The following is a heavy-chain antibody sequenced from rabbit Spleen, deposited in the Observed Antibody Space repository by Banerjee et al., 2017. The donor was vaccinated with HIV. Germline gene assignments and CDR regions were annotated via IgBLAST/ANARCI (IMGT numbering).Heavy chain of an antibody. CDR1: GFSFNSGDD. V-gene: IGHV1S45*01. CDR2: IYTGSSDST. J-gene: IGHJ4*01. Sequence: QEQLVESGGGLVKPGASLTLTCKASGFSFNSGDDMCWVRQAPGKGLEWIACIYTGSSDSTVYASWVNGRFTISSHNAQNTLYLHLNSLTAADTATYFCVRDQAGDDGYGPYYFNLWGQGTGHRL. D-gene: IGHD6-1*01. CDR3: VRDQAGDDGYGPYYFNL.